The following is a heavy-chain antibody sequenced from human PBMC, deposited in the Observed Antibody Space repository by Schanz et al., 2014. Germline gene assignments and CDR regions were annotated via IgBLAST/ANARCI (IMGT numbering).Heavy chain of an antibody. CDR2: INTSGGSR. D-gene: IGHD3-16*01. CDR1: GFSFSTHA. V-gene: IGHV3-23*04. CDR3: TRDRGALINHNDALDL. Sequence: EVQLVESGGGLVQPGGSLRLSCAASGFSFSTHAMSWVRQAPGQGLEWVSGINTSGGSRYYAASVRGRFTISRDNSKNTVYLQMNSLRSEDTAVYYCTRDRGALINHNDALDLWGQGTMVSVSS. J-gene: IGHJ3*01.